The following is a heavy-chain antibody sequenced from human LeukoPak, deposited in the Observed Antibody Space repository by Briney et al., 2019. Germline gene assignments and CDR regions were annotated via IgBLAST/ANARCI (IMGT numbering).Heavy chain of an antibody. V-gene: IGHV1-69*04. J-gene: IGHJ1*01. Sequence: SVKVSFKASGGTFSSYAISWVRQAPGQGLEWMGRIIPILGIENYAQKCQGRVTNTADKSTSTAYMELSSLRSEDTAVYYCARGAGAAAGPEYFQHWGQGTLVTVSS. CDR1: GGTFSSYA. CDR3: ARGAGAAAGPEYFQH. D-gene: IGHD6-13*01. CDR2: IIPILGIE.